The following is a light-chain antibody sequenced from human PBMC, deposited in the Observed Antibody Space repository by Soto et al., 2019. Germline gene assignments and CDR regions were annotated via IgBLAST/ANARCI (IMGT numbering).Light chain of an antibody. CDR3: AAWDGKLEGHV. V-gene: IGLV1-44*01. CDR1: TRNIGDHT. J-gene: IGLJ1*01. Sequence: QSVLTQPPSVSGTPGQRVTLSCSGSTRNIGDHTVTWYQLLPGTAPKVLVYVNNKRPSGVPDRFSGPKSGTSASLAISGLQSEDEADYYCAAWDGKLEGHVFGTGTKVTVL. CDR2: VNN.